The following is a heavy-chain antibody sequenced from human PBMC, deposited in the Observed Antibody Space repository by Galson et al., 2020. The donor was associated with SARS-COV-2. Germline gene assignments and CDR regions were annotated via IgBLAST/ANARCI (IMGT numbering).Heavy chain of an antibody. Sequence: GGSLRLSCAASGFTFSDYYMSWIRQAPGKGLEWVSYISSSGSTIYYADSVKGRFTISRDNAKNSLYLQMNSLRAEDTAVYYCARQGSSGWYEWFDPWGQGTLVTVSS. CDR2: ISSSGSTI. J-gene: IGHJ5*02. CDR1: GFTFSDYY. CDR3: ARQGSSGWYEWFDP. V-gene: IGHV3-11*01. D-gene: IGHD6-19*01.